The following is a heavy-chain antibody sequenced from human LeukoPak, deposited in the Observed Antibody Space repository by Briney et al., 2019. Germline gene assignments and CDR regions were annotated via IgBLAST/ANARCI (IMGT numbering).Heavy chain of an antibody. J-gene: IGHJ4*02. CDR2: IYYSGST. CDR3: ARDPGVVARYYFDY. D-gene: IGHD2-15*01. CDR1: AGSISSYY. V-gene: IGHV4-59*01. Sequence: PSETLSLTCTVSAGSISSYYWSWIRQHPGEGLEGIGYIYYSGSTNYNPSLKSRVTISVDTSKNQFSLKLSSVTAADTAVYYCARDPGVVARYYFDYWGQGTLVTVSS.